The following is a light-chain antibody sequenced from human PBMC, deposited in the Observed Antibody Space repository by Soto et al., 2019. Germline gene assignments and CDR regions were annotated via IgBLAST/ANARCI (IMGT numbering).Light chain of an antibody. CDR2: ETT. CDR1: NSDVGYYNL. V-gene: IGLV2-23*01. Sequence: QSALTQPASVSGSPGQSIIISCTGTNSDVGYYNLVSWYQQHPGKAPKLLIYETTRRPSGPSNRFSGSKSGNTASLTIAGLQAEDEAHYYCCSYAGSSTLVFGGGTKVTVL. CDR3: CSYAGSSTLV. J-gene: IGLJ3*02.